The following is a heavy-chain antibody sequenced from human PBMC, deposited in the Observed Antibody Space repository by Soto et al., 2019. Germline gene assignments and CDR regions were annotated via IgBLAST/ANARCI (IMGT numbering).Heavy chain of an antibody. V-gene: IGHV1-2*02. D-gene: IGHD2-21*01. CDR3: AXEVESYLSPRDSYGIYV. CDR1: GCTFIYYY. CDR2: INPNSGDT. J-gene: IGHJ6*02. Sequence: ASVKVSCKSSGCTFIYYYMHWVRQAPGQGLEWMGWINPNSGDTNYAQKFQGRVTMTRDTSITTVFMDLSSLTSEDTALYFCAXEVESYLSPRDSYGIYVWGQGTSVTVSS.